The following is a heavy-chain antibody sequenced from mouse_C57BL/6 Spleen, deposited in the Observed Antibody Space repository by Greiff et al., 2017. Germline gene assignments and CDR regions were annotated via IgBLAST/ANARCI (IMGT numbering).Heavy chain of an antibody. Sequence: EVKLVESGGGLVKPGGSLKLSCAASGFTFSSYAMSWVRQTPEKRLEWVATISDGGSYTYYPDNVKGRFTISRDNAKNNLYLQMSHLKSEDTAMYYCARDGDRFGYWGQGTTLTVSS. CDR2: ISDGGSYT. D-gene: IGHD3-3*01. CDR1: GFTFSSYA. CDR3: ARDGDRFGY. J-gene: IGHJ2*01. V-gene: IGHV5-4*01.